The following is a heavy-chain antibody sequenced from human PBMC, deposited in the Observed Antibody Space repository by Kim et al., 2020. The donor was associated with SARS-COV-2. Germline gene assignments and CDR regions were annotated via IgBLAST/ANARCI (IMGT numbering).Heavy chain of an antibody. V-gene: IGHV4-39*01. J-gene: IGHJ4*02. CDR1: GDSIGSTDHY. D-gene: IGHD3-9*01. CDR3: VRQSPYVSRHFD. CDR2: LYVSRNT. Sequence: SETLSLTCSVSGDSIGSTDHYWGWVRQTPGKGLQWIGSLYVSRNTFYNSSLRSRVTISVDTSKNQFSLRLSSVTATDTAVYYCVRQSPYVSRHFDWGQGALVSVSS.